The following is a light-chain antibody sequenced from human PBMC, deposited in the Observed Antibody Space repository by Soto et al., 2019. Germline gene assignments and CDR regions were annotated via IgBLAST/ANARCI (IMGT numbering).Light chain of an antibody. Sequence: QSALTQPPSASGSPGQSVTISCTGTSSDVGNYNYVSWYQQYPGKAPKLMIYEVNKRPSGVPDRFSGFKSGNTASLTVSGLQAEDEADYYSTSYAAGKNVVFGGGTQLTVL. CDR2: EVN. CDR1: SSDVGNYNY. V-gene: IGLV2-8*01. CDR3: TSYAAGKNVV. J-gene: IGLJ2*01.